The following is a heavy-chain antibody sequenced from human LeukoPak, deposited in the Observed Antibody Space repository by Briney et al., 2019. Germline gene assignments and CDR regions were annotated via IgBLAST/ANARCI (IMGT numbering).Heavy chain of an antibody. J-gene: IGHJ6*02. V-gene: IGHV3-21*01. CDR1: GFTFSSYS. D-gene: IGHD2-15*01. CDR3: ARGRYCSGGSCYPGDYYYYGMDV. Sequence: GGCLRLSCAASGFTFSSYSMNWVRQAPGKGLEWVSSISSSSSYIYYADSVKGRFTISRDNAKNSLYLQMNSLRAEDTAVYYCARGRYCSGGSCYPGDYYYYGMDVWGQGTTVTVSS. CDR2: ISSSSSYI.